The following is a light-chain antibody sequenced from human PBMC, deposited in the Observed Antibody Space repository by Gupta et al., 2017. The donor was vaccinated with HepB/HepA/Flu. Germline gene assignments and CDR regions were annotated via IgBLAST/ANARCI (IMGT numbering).Light chain of an antibody. CDR3: SSFRTVRTLCV. J-gene: IGLJ3*02. CDR1: SGDVGCFNP. CDR2: DVT. V-gene: IGLV2-14*03. Sequence: QSGLTPPAPEPGSTGQPTTRSFTGSSGDVGCFNPVTSYQKYPGRAPKPLIEDVTNRPARVSYHFAGSRSGNTASLTISGLQAEDDADAAGSSFRTVRTLCVFGGGTKLTVL.